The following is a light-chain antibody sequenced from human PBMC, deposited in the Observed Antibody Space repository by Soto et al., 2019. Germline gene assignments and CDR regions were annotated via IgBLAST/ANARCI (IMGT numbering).Light chain of an antibody. CDR3: SSYKSSSTLYV. V-gene: IGLV2-14*01. CDR1: SSDAGGYNY. J-gene: IGLJ1*01. CDR2: EVS. Sequence: QSALTQPASVSGSPGQTITISCTGTSSDAGGYNYVSWYQQHPGKAPKLMIYEVSNRPSGVSNRFSGSKSGNTASLAISGLQAEDEADYYCSSYKSSSTLYVFGTGTKLTVL.